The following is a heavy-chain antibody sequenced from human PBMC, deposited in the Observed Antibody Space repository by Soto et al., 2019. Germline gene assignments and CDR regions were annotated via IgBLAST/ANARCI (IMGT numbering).Heavy chain of an antibody. V-gene: IGHV4-30-4*08. D-gene: IGHD4-17*01. J-gene: IGHJ4*02. CDR2: IYYSGST. CDR1: GGSISSYY. CDR3: ARDLYLGYGGNSGVC. Sequence: PSETLSLTCTVSGGSISSYYWSWIRQPPGKGLEWIGYIYYSGSTYYNPSLKSRVTISVDTSKNQFSLKLSSVAAADTAVYYCARDLYLGYGGNSGVCWGQGTLVTVSS.